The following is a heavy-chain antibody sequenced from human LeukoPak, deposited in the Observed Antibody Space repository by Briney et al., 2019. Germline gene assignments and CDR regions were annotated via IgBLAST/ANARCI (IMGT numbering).Heavy chain of an antibody. CDR1: RFTFSNYA. V-gene: IGHV3-23*01. CDR3: ANFVWSGLSRTFNY. J-gene: IGHJ4*02. Sequence: PGGSLRLSCAASRFTFSNYAMSWVRQAPGKGLEWVSCIGGSGGNTFYADSVKGRFTISRDNSKNKLHLQMNSLRAEDTAVYYCANFVWSGLSRTFNYWGQGTLVTVSS. CDR2: IGGSGGNT. D-gene: IGHD3-3*01.